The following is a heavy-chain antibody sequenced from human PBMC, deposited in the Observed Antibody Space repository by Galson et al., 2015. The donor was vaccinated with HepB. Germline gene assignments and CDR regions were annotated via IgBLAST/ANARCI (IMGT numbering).Heavy chain of an antibody. Sequence: PALVKPTQTLTLTCTFSGFSLTSEVAVGWIRQPPGKALEWLALIYGDDDKRYSPSLKSRLTITKVTSENQVILTMTNMDPVDTATYYCAHRNSRFDYWGPGSLVTVSS. CDR3: AHRNSRFDY. V-gene: IGHV2-5*02. D-gene: IGHD4-11*01. J-gene: IGHJ4*02. CDR1: GFSLTSEVA. CDR2: IYGDDDK.